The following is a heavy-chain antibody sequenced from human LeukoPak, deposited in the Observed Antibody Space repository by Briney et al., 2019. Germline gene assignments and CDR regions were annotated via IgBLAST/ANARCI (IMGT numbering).Heavy chain of an antibody. CDR2: IYSGGST. Sequence: GGSLRLSCVASGFTFSSYAMSWVRQAPGKGLEWVSVIYSGGSTYYADSVKGRFTISRDNSKNTLYLQMNSLRAEDTAVYYCARDGVYGSGDYWGQGTLVTVSS. D-gene: IGHD3-10*01. J-gene: IGHJ4*02. CDR1: GFTFSSYA. CDR3: ARDGVYGSGDY. V-gene: IGHV3-66*01.